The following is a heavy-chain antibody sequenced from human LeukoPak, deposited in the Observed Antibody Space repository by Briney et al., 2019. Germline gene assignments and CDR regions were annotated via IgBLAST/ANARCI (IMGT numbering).Heavy chain of an antibody. Sequence: SETLFLSCAVSGYSISSGYYWGWIRQPPGKGLEWIGSMYYSGSTYYNPSLKSRVTMSVDTSKNLFSLNLRYVTAADTDVYYCARGKLRDRITMVRGVINNWFDPWGQGTLVTVSS. CDR3: ARGKLRDRITMVRGVINNWFDP. J-gene: IGHJ5*02. V-gene: IGHV4-38-2*01. D-gene: IGHD3-10*01. CDR1: GYSISSGYY. CDR2: MYYSGST.